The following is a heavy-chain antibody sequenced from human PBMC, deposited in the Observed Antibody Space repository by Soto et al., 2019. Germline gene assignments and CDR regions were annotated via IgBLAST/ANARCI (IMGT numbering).Heavy chain of an antibody. CDR3: VRDSGRSLASVRFDY. Sequence: QVQLVQSGADVRKPGASVKVSCNSSGYSFTEYYIHWVRQAPGQGLEWMGCINPDSGITKKAQRFQGRVTLPGDTSINTAYMELTGLTSDATAVYYCVRDSGRSLASVRFDYWGQGTLVIVSS. D-gene: IGHD6-19*01. CDR1: GYSFTEYY. CDR2: INPDSGIT. J-gene: IGHJ4*02. V-gene: IGHV1-2*02.